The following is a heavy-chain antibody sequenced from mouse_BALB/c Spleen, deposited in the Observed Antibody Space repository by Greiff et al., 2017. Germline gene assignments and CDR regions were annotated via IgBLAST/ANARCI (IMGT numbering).Heavy chain of an antibody. D-gene: IGHD2-4*01. CDR3: AREDYDGGLDY. CDR1: GFTFSSYT. CDR2: ISNGGGST. J-gene: IGHJ4*01. V-gene: IGHV5-12-2*01. Sequence: EVQRVESGGGLVQPGGSLKLSCAASGFTFSSYTMSWVRQTPEKRLEWVAYISNGGGSTYYPDTVKGRFTISRDNAKNTLYLQMSSLKSEDTAMYYCAREDYDGGLDYWGQGTSVTVSS.